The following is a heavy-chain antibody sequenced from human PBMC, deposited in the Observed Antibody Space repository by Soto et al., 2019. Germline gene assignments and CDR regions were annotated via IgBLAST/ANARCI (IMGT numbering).Heavy chain of an antibody. CDR1: GFIFRSYG. Sequence: QVQLVESGGGVVQPGRSLRLACTASGFIFRSYGMHWVRQAPGKGLEGVAFISNDGGNEYYVDSVKGRFTISRNNSRNTLYLQMNSLRADDTTLYSCAKATYGYAYVDFWGQGTRITVSS. CDR2: ISNDGGNE. V-gene: IGHV3-30*18. J-gene: IGHJ4*02. CDR3: AKATYGYAYVDF. D-gene: IGHD2-15*01.